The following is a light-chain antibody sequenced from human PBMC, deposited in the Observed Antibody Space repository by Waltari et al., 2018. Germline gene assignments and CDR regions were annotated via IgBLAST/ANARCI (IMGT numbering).Light chain of an antibody. CDR1: QSVRSY. V-gene: IGKV3-11*01. J-gene: IGKJ4*01. CDR3: QQRSNWPLT. CDR2: DAS. Sequence: ERALTQSPATLSLSLGERATLSCRASQSVRSYLAWYQQKPGQAPRILIYDASNRATGIPARFSGSGSGTDFTLTISSLEPEDVAVYYCQQRSNWPLTFGGGTKVEI.